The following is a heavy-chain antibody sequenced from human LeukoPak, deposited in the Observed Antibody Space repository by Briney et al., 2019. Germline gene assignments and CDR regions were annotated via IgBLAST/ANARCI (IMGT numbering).Heavy chain of an antibody. CDR3: ARSNDFWSGYYVNWFDP. CDR2: INPNSGVT. CDR1: GYTFTGYY. Sequence: ASVKVSCKASGYTFTGYYIHWVRQAPGQGLEWMGWINPNSGVTNYAQNFQGRVTMTRDTSINTAYMELSRLRSDDTAVYYCARSNDFWSGYYVNWFDPWGQGTLVIVSS. J-gene: IGHJ5*02. V-gene: IGHV1-2*02. D-gene: IGHD3-3*01.